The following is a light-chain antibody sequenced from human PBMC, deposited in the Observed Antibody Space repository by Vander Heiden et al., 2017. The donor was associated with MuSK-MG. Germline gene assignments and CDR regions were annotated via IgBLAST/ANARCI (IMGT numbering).Light chain of an antibody. V-gene: IGKV1-5*03. Sequence: DIQMTQSPSTLSASVGDRVTITCRASQSISIWLAWYQQKPGKAPDLLIYKASTLESGVPSRFSGSGSGTEFTLTISSLQPDDLATYYCQQYNTYPYTFGQGTKLEIK. CDR1: QSISIW. J-gene: IGKJ2*01. CDR3: QQYNTYPYT. CDR2: KAS.